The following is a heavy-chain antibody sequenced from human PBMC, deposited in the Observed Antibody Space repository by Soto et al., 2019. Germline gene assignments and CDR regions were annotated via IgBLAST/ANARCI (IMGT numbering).Heavy chain of an antibody. CDR3: ARVFTFGGIIVIGTFDY. V-gene: IGHV1-18*04. J-gene: IGHJ4*02. Sequence: QVQLVQSGAEVKKPGASVKVSCKASGYTFTSHGISWVRQAPGQGLEWMGWISGYIGNTNYAQKLQGRVTMTTDTSTSTAYMELRSLRSDDTAVYYCARVFTFGGIIVIGTFDYWGQGTLVTVSS. D-gene: IGHD3-16*02. CDR2: ISGYIGNT. CDR1: GYTFTSHG.